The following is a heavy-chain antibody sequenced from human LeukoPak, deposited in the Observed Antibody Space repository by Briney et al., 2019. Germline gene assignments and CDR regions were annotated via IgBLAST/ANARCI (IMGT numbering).Heavy chain of an antibody. D-gene: IGHD3-22*01. V-gene: IGHV4-38-2*02. CDR1: GYSISSDCY. CDR2: IYHSGYT. J-gene: IGHJ4*02. Sequence: PSETLSLTCSVSGYSISSDCYWAWIRQPPGQGLGWIGGIYHSGYTYYYPSLKSRVTLSVDTSKNQFSLRLSSVTAADTAVYYCARAPRDSNGYYMRSFDSWGQGTLVIVSS. CDR3: ARAPRDSNGYYMRSFDS.